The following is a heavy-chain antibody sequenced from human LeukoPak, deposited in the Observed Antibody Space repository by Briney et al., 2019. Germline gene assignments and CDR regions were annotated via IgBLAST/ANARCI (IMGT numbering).Heavy chain of an antibody. CDR1: GFTFSNAW. D-gene: IGHD3-22*01. V-gene: IGHV3-15*01. J-gene: IGHJ4*02. CDR3: TTERLVLDY. Sequence: GGSLRLSCAASGFTFSNAWMSWVRQAPGKGLEWVGHIKSKTDGGTTDYAAPVKGRFTISRDDSKNTLYLQMNSLKTEDTAVYYCTTERLVLDYWGQGTLVTVSS. CDR2: IKSKTDGGTT.